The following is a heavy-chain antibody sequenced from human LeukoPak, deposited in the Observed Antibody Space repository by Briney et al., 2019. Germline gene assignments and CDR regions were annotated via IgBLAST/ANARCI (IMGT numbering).Heavy chain of an antibody. CDR1: GYTFPGYY. Sequence: ASVKVSCKASGYTFPGYYMHWVRQAPGQGLEWMGWINPNSGGTNYAQRFQGRVTMTRDTSISTAYMELSRLRSGDTAVYYCAREHSSSSGKVFDYWGQGTLVTVSS. V-gene: IGHV1-2*02. J-gene: IGHJ4*02. D-gene: IGHD6-6*01. CDR3: AREHSSSSGKVFDY. CDR2: INPNSGGT.